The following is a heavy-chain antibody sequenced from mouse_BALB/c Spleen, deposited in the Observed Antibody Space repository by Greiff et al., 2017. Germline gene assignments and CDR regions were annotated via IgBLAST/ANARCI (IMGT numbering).Heavy chain of an antibody. CDR2: ISSGGST. CDR3: ARFYDYAY. J-gene: IGHJ3*01. D-gene: IGHD2-4*01. V-gene: IGHV5-6-5*01. Sequence: EVQRVESGGGLVKPGGSLKLSCAASGFTFSSYAMSWVRQTPEKRLEWVASISSGGSTYYPDSVKGRFTISRDNARNILYLQMSSLRSEDTAMYYCARFYDYAYWGQGTLVTVSA. CDR1: GFTFSSYA.